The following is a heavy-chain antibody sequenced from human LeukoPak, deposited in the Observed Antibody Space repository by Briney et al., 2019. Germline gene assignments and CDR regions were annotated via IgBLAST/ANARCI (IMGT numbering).Heavy chain of an antibody. D-gene: IGHD3-10*01. J-gene: IGHJ3*02. CDR1: GGSISSSSYY. Sequence: SETLSLTCTVSGGSISSSSYYWGWIRQPPGKGLEWIGSIYYSGSTYYNPPLKSRVTISVDTSKNQFSLKLSSVTAADTAVYYCARGGGSGSYKQPLRGAFDIWGQGTMVTVSS. V-gene: IGHV4-39*07. CDR2: IYYSGST. CDR3: ARGGGSGSYKQPLRGAFDI.